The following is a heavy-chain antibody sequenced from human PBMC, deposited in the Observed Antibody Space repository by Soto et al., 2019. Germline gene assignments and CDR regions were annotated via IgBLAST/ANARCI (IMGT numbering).Heavy chain of an antibody. J-gene: IGHJ4*02. CDR2: IYYGGST. CDR1: GGSVTSGNYY. Sequence: PSETLSLTCTVSGGSVTSGNYYWSWIRQPPGKGLEWIGHIYYGGSTNYNPSLKSRVTISVDASKNQFSLKLSSVTAADTAIYYCARGPVVTPFVDYWGQGTLVTVSS. V-gene: IGHV4-61*01. D-gene: IGHD2-21*02. CDR3: ARGPVVTPFVDY.